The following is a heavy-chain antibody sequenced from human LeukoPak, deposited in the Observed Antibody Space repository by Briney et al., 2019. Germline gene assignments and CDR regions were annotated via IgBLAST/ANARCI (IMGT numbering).Heavy chain of an antibody. D-gene: IGHD6-13*01. CDR1: EFIFSGYW. J-gene: IGHJ4*02. CDR2: IKQDGSEK. V-gene: IGHV3-7*01. Sequence: GGSLRLSCAASEFIFSGYWMNWVRQAPGKGLEWVANIKQDGSEKQYVDSVRGRFTISRDNAKNSLYLQMDSLRVEDTAVYYCARDGFVGAADYWGQGTLVTVSS. CDR3: ARDGFVGAADY.